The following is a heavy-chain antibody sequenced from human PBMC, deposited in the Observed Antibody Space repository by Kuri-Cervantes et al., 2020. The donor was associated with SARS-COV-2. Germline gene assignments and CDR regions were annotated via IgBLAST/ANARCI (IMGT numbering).Heavy chain of an antibody. J-gene: IGHJ4*02. V-gene: IGHV4-39*07. D-gene: IGHD6-13*01. CDR2: IYHSGST. Sequence: ESLKISCTGSGGSISSGDYYWSWIRQPPGKGLEWIGSIYHSGSTYYNPSLKSRVTISVDTSKNQFSLKLSSVTAADTAVYYCARRAAAGTILLDYWGQGTLVTVSS. CDR3: ARRAAAGTILLDY. CDR1: GGSISSGDYY.